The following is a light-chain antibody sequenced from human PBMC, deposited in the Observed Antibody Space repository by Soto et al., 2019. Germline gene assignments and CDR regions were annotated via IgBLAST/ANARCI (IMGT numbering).Light chain of an antibody. CDR2: NNN. J-gene: IGLJ2*01. CDR3: AAWDDILNCQGV. Sequence: QSVLTQPPSASGTTGQGVTIACSGSSSNIGSNTVNWYQQLSGTAPQLLIFNNNQRPSGVPDRVSGSKSGTSAYLAISGLQSDAEADYYCAAWDDILNCQGVFGGGTELTVL. CDR1: SSNIGSNT. V-gene: IGLV1-44*01.